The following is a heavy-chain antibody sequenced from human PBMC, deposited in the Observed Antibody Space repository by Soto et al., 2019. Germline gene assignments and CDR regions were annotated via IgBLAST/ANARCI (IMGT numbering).Heavy chain of an antibody. V-gene: IGHV3-23*01. CDR3: AKVWGRIQLWQTSDYHFDY. J-gene: IGHJ4*02. CDR1: GFTFSSYA. CDR2: ITGSGGST. D-gene: IGHD5-18*01. Sequence: EVQLLESGGGLVQPGGSLRLSCAASGFTFSSYAMSWVRQAPGKGLQWVSTITGSGGSTYYADSVKGRFTISRDNSKNTLYLQMNSLRAEDTAVYYCAKVWGRIQLWQTSDYHFDYWGQGTLVTVSS.